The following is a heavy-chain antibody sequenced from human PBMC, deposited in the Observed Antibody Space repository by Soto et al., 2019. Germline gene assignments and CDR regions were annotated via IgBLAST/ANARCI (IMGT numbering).Heavy chain of an antibody. CDR1: GFTFNSYG. V-gene: IGHV3-30*03. J-gene: IGHJ6*02. D-gene: IGHD1-26*01. Sequence: GGSLRLSCAASGFTFNSYGMHWVRQGPGNGLEWVAFISYDSTKTYYADSVKGRFTISRDNSNSALYVQMNSLTGEYTAVYYCARTRSAWSDFHYYSLDVWGQGTTVTVSS. CDR2: ISYDSTKT. CDR3: ARTRSAWSDFHYYSLDV.